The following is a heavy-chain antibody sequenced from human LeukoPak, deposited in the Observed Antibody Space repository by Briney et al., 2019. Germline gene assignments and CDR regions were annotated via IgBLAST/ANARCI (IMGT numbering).Heavy chain of an antibody. Sequence: GGSLRLSCAASGFTFSSYAMSWVRQAPGKGLEWVSAISGSGGSTYYADSVKGRFTISRDNSKNTLYLQMNSLRAEDTAVYYCAKDLHPNGDLIPDAFDIWGQGTMVTVSS. CDR2: ISGSGGST. V-gene: IGHV3-23*01. J-gene: IGHJ3*02. CDR1: GFTFSSYA. D-gene: IGHD4-17*01. CDR3: AKDLHPNGDLIPDAFDI.